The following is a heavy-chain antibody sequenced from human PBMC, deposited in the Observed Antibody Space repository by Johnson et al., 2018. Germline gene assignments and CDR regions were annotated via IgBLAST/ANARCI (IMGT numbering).Heavy chain of an antibody. CDR1: GYTFTSYD. D-gene: IGHD6-13*01. CDR3: ARAGYSSSPGAFDI. J-gene: IGHJ3*02. Sequence: QVQLVQSGAEVKKPGASVKVSCKASGYTFTSYDIHWVRQATGQGLEWMGWMNPNSGNTGYAQKFQGRVTMTRNTSISTAYMELSSLGSEDTTVYYLARAGYSSSPGAFDIWGQGTMVTVSS. V-gene: IGHV1-8*01. CDR2: MNPNSGNT.